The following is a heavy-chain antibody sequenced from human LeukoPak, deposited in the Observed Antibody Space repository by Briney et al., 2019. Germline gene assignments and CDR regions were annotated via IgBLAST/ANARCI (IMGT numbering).Heavy chain of an antibody. CDR3: ARHIVVAPAAIADAFDI. V-gene: IGHV4-39*01. Sequence: SETLSLTCTVSGGSISSSSYYWGWIRQPPGKGLEWIGSIYYSGSTYYNPSLKSRVTISVDTSKNQFSLKLSSVTAADTAVYYCARHIVVAPAAIADAFDIWGQGTMVTVSS. CDR1: GGSISSSSYY. J-gene: IGHJ3*02. D-gene: IGHD2-2*02. CDR2: IYYSGST.